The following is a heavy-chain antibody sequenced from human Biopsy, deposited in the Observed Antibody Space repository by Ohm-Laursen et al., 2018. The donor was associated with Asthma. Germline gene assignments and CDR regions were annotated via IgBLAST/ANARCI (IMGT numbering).Heavy chain of an antibody. D-gene: IGHD4-17*01. CDR2: GFYSGTT. V-gene: IGHV4-30-4*01. CDR1: RGYIRSYDHH. Sequence: SQTLSLTCTVSRGYIRSYDHHWAWIRQPPGKGPEWIGSGFYSGTTHYSPSLARRVSISVDTSMNQFSMTLRSVTAADTAVYFCARVASYGDIYFAIDVWGPGTTASV. J-gene: IGHJ6*02. CDR3: ARVASYGDIYFAIDV.